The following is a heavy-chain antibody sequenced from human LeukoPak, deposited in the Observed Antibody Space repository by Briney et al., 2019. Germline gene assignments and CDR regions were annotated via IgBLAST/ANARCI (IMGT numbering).Heavy chain of an antibody. CDR1: GGTFSSYV. V-gene: IGHV1-69*13. CDR3: ARVKASQGELLYWFDP. J-gene: IGHJ5*02. CDR2: IIPIFGTA. Sequence: SVKVSCTASGGTFSSYVISWVRQAPGQGLEWMGGIIPIFGTANYAQKFQGRVTITADESTSTAYMELSSLRPEDTAVYYCARVKASQGELLYWFDPWGQGTLVTVSS. D-gene: IGHD3-10*01.